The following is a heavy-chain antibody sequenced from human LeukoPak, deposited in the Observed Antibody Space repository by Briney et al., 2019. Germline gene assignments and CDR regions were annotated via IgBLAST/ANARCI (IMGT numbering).Heavy chain of an antibody. V-gene: IGHV1-2*02. CDR3: ARVISSSWYGKWFDP. D-gene: IGHD6-13*01. CDR2: INPNSGGT. CDR1: GYTFTGYY. J-gene: IGHJ5*02. Sequence: ASVKVSCKASGYTFTGYYMHWVRQAPGQGLEWMGWINPNSGGTNYAQKFQGRVTMTRDTSISTAYMELSRLRSDDTAVYYCARVISSSWYGKWFDPWGQGTLVTVPS.